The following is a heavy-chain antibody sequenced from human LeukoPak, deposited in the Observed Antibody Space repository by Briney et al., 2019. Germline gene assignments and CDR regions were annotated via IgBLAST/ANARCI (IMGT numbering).Heavy chain of an antibody. J-gene: IGHJ4*02. CDR2: MNPNSGNT. CDR1: GYTFTSYD. CDR3: ARGGAGYYDSSGYYFVY. Sequence: GASVKVSCKASGYTFTSYDTNWVRQATGQGLEWMGWMNPNSGNTGYAQKFQGRVTMTRNTSISTAYMELSSLRSEDTAVYYCARGGAGYYDSSGYYFVYWGQGTLVTVSS. V-gene: IGHV1-8*01. D-gene: IGHD3-22*01.